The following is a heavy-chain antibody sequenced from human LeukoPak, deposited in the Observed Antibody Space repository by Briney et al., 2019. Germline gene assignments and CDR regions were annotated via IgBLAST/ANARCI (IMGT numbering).Heavy chain of an antibody. Sequence: GGSLRLSCAASGFTFDDYTMHWVRQAPGKGLEWVSLISWDGGSTYYADSVKGRFTISRDNSKNSLYLQMNSLRTEDTALYYCAKGWIQLLYGMDVWGQGTTVTVSS. V-gene: IGHV3-43*01. J-gene: IGHJ6*02. CDR2: ISWDGGST. CDR3: AKGWIQLLYGMDV. D-gene: IGHD5-18*01. CDR1: GFTFDDYT.